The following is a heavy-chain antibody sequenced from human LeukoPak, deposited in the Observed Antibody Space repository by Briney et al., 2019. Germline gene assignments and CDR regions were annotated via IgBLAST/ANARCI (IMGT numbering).Heavy chain of an antibody. D-gene: IGHD6-13*01. V-gene: IGHV1-3*01. CDR2: INAGNGNT. CDR3: ARVGAAAGPYYFDY. J-gene: IGHJ4*02. CDR1: GYTFTSYY. Sequence: ASVKVSCKASGYTFTSYYMHWVRQAPGQRLEWMGWINAGNGNTKYSQNFQGRVTITRDTSASTAYMELSSLRSEDTAVFYCARVGAAAGPYYFDYWGQGTLVTVSS.